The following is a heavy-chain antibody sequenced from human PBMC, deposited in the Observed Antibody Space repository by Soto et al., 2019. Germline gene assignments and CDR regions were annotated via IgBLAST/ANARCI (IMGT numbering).Heavy chain of an antibody. CDR3: AKFHLSVVRGVSITSFFFDY. CDR2: ISATGKTF. V-gene: IGHV3-48*04. D-gene: IGHD3-10*01. Sequence: GGSLRLSCAASGFTFSSYSMNWVRQAPGKGLEWVSYISATGKTFYYADSRRGRLAISRDNARNLVYLEMNDLRAEDTAVYYCAKFHLSVVRGVSITSFFFDYWGQGTAVTVSS. J-gene: IGHJ4*02. CDR1: GFTFSSYS.